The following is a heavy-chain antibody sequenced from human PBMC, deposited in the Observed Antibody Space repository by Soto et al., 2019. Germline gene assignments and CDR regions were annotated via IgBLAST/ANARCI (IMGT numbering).Heavy chain of an antibody. D-gene: IGHD2-2*02. CDR1: GFTFGAYA. Sequence: EVQLLESGGGLVQPGGSLRLSCAASGFTFGAYAMSWVRRAPGKGREWVSAISGSGGSTYYADSVKGRFTISRDNSKNTLYLQMNSLRAEDTAVYYCARPLVVPAAIGSDYFDYWGQGTLVTVSS. CDR3: ARPLVVPAAIGSDYFDY. J-gene: IGHJ4*02. CDR2: ISGSGGST. V-gene: IGHV3-23*01.